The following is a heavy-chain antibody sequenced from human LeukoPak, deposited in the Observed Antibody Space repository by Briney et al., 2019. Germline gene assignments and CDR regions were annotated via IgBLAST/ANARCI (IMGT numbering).Heavy chain of an antibody. V-gene: IGHV4-4*07. Sequence: SETLSLTCTVSGGPIYSYYWSWLRQTTGKGLEWIGRLYPGVSTNYNPSLKSRLTMSVDTSKNQFALKLSAVTAADTAVYYCARLKFYDSTGYSPGHYMDVWGKGTTVTVSS. CDR1: GGPIYSYY. CDR2: LYPGVST. D-gene: IGHD3-22*01. CDR3: ARLKFYDSTGYSPGHYMDV. J-gene: IGHJ6*03.